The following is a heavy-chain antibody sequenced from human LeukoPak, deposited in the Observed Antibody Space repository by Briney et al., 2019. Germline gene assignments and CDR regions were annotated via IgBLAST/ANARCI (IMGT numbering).Heavy chain of an antibody. J-gene: IGHJ4*02. Sequence: GGSLRLSCAASGFTFSNAWMSWVRQAPGKGLEWVGRIKSKTDGWTTDYAAPVKGRFTISRDDSKNTLYLQMNSLKTEDTAVYYCTTEILVVVAATRDYWGQGTLVTVSS. D-gene: IGHD2-15*01. CDR3: TTEILVVVAATRDY. CDR1: GFTFSNAW. CDR2: IKSKTDGWTT. V-gene: IGHV3-15*01.